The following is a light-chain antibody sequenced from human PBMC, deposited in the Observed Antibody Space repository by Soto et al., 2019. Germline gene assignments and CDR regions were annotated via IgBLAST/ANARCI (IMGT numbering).Light chain of an antibody. V-gene: IGKV1-5*03. Sequence: DIQMTQSPSTLSASVRDTVTITCRASQRMSGWLAWHQQKPGKAPKLLIYKASSLESGVPSRFSGSGFGTEFTLTISSLQPDDFATYYCQQYNTYSTFGQGTRLEIK. J-gene: IGKJ5*01. CDR3: QQYNTYST. CDR1: QRMSGW. CDR2: KAS.